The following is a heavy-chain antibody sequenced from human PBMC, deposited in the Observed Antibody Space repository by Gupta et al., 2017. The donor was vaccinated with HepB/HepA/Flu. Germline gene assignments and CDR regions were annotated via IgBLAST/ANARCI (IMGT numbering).Heavy chain of an antibody. Sequence: EVHLVESGGGLVQPGGPLSLSCDTSGFPFGPSELDWVCQAPGGGPEWVSYFGLTERTIYYSRSAEGRFTVSRDVAKNSLFLQMNSLRVEDTATYYCVREPSCRSDSCFAYFNDWGQGTVVTVSS. V-gene: IGHV3-48*03. CDR2: FGLTERTI. D-gene: IGHD3-10*01. J-gene: IGHJ4*02. CDR3: VREPSCRSDSCFAYFND. CDR1: GFPFGPSE.